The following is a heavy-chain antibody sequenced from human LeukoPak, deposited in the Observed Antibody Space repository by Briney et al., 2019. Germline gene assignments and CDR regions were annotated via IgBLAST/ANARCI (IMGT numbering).Heavy chain of an antibody. CDR3: ARSPDILTGENFDY. Sequence: ASVKVSCKASGYTFTSYHMHWVRQAPGQGLEWMGWINPNSGGTNYAQKFQGRVTMTRDTSISTVYMELSRLRSDDTAVNYCARSPDILTGENFDYWGQGTLVTVSS. CDR1: GYTFTSYH. V-gene: IGHV1-2*02. CDR2: INPNSGGT. D-gene: IGHD3-9*01. J-gene: IGHJ4*02.